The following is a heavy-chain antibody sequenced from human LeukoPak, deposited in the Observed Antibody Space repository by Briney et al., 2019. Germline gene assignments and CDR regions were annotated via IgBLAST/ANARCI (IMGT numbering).Heavy chain of an antibody. CDR1: GFTFTNYA. CDR3: AKDRPPTHCGTGPWDS. CDR2: ISRSGGST. Sequence: GGSLRLSCAASGFTFTNYAMSWVRQAPGKGLEWVSSISRSGGSTYCADSVNGRFTITRDNSKNTLYLQMNSLRAEDTAVYYCAKDRPPTHCGTGPWDSWGQGTLVTVSS. J-gene: IGHJ4*02. D-gene: IGHD2-15*01. V-gene: IGHV3-23*01.